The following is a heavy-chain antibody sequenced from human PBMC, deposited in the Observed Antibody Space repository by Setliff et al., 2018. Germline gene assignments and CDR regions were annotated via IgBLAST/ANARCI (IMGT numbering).Heavy chain of an antibody. CDR1: GFTFSSYS. D-gene: IGHD1-26*01. V-gene: IGHV3-48*01. J-gene: IGHJ4*02. Sequence: GGSLRLSCAASGFTFSSYSMNWVRQAPGKGLEWVSYISSSSSTIYYADSVKGRFTISRDNAKNSLYLQMNSLRAEDTAVYYCARDRGSGSYFLGYFDYWGQGTLVTVSS. CDR2: ISSSSSTI. CDR3: ARDRGSGSYFLGYFDY.